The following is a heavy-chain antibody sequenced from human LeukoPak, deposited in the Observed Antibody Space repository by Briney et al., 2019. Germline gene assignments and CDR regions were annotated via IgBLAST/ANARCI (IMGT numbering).Heavy chain of an antibody. CDR3: ARASYCSDGSCYSDY. D-gene: IGHD2-15*01. CDR1: GYTFTSYS. J-gene: IGHJ4*02. V-gene: IGHV1-18*01. CDR2: ISGYNGHT. Sequence: ASVKVSCEASGYTFTSYSISWARQAPGQGLEWMGWISGYNGHTIYAQKLKGRVTMTTDTSTSTAYMDLRSLKSDDTAVYYCARASYCSDGSCYSDYWGQGTLVTVSS.